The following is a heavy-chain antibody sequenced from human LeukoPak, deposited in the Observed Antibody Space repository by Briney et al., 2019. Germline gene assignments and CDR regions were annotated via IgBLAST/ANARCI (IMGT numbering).Heavy chain of an antibody. CDR3: AKSPDYDIWSGLYYFDY. V-gene: IGHV3-23*01. Sequence: PGGSLRLSCAASGFTFSTYAMSWVRQPPGKGLEWVSSITSRDGTTYYEDSVKGRFTISRDNSKNTLYLKMNSLIAEDTAVYYCAKSPDYDIWSGLYYFDYWGQGTLVTVSS. CDR2: ITSRDGTT. D-gene: IGHD3-3*01. CDR1: GFTFSTYA. J-gene: IGHJ4*02.